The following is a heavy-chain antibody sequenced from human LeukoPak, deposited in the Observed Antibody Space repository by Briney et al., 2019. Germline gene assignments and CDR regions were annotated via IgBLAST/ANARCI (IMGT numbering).Heavy chain of an antibody. V-gene: IGHV1-69*04. CDR3: ARDLLDGCSSTSRYTKGWFDP. CDR1: GGTFSSYA. CDR2: IIPILGIA. Sequence: ASVKVSCKASGGTFSSYAISWVRQAPGQGLEWMGRIIPILGIANYAQKFQGRVTITADKSTSTAYMELSSLRSEDTAVYYCARDLLDGCSSTSRYTKGWFDPWGQGTLVTVSS. J-gene: IGHJ5*02. D-gene: IGHD2-2*02.